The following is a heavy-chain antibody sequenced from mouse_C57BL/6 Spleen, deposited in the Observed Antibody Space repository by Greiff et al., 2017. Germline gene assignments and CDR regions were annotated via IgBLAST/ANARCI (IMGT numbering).Heavy chain of an antibody. CDR2: ISHGSSTI. CDR1: GFTFSDYG. Sequence: EVQLQESGGGLVKPGGSLKLSCAASGFTFSDYGMHWVSQAPEKGLEWVAYISHGSSTIYYADKLKGRFTITRDNAKNTLILQMTSLRSEDTAMYYCARGLLHYYAMDYWGQGTSVTGSS. D-gene: IGHD1-1*01. J-gene: IGHJ4*01. V-gene: IGHV5-17*01. CDR3: ARGLLHYYAMDY.